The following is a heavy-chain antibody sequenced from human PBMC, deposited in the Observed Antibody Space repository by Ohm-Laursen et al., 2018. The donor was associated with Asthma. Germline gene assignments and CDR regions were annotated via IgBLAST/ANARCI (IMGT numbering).Heavy chain of an antibody. D-gene: IGHD3-22*01. CDR2: INSDGSST. CDR3: ARDAGYYYDSSGYSY. CDR1: GFTFSSYA. V-gene: IGHV3-74*01. Sequence: SLRLSCAASGFTFSSYAMHWVRQAPGKGLVWVSRINSDGSSTSYADSVKGRFTISRDNAKNTLYLQMNSLRAEDTAVYYCARDAGYYYDSSGYSYWGQGTLVTVSS. J-gene: IGHJ4*02.